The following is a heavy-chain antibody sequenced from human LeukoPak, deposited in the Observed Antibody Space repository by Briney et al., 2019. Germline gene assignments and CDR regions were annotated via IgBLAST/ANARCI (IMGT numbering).Heavy chain of an antibody. CDR2: MNPNSGNT. CDR3: AFSRKITGQLRGYYFDY. J-gene: IGHJ4*02. D-gene: IGHD1-14*01. CDR1: GYTFTSYD. Sequence: ASVKVSCKTSGYTFTSYDINWVRQAAGQGLEWMGWMNPNSGNTGYAQKFQGRVTITTDESTSTAYMELSSLRSEDTAVYYCAFSRKITGQLRGYYFDYWGQGTLVTVSS. V-gene: IGHV1-8*01.